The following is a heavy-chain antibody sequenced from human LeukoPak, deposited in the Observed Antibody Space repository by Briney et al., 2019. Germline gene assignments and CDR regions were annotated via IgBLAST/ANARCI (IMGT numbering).Heavy chain of an antibody. CDR2: INHSGST. D-gene: IGHD4-17*01. V-gene: IGHV4-34*01. J-gene: IGHJ4*02. CDR1: GGSFSGYY. CDR3: ASSSYGDYGPADY. Sequence: SETLSLTCAVYGGSFSGYYWSWIRQPPGKGLEWIGEINHSGSTNYNPSLKSRVTISVDTSKNQFSLKLSSVTAADTAVDYCASSSYGDYGPADYWGQGTLVTVSS.